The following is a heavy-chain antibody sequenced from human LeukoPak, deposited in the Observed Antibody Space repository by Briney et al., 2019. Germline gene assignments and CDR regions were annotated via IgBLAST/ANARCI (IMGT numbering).Heavy chain of an antibody. Sequence: PGGSLRLSCAASGFTFSSDAMRWVRQAPGKGLEWVSAISGSGGSTYYADSVKGRFTISRDNSKNTLYLQMNSLRAEDTAVYYCAKGNPYYYDSSGYYYFDYWGQGTLVTVSS. J-gene: IGHJ4*02. CDR3: AKGNPYYYDSSGYYYFDY. V-gene: IGHV3-23*01. CDR1: GFTFSSDA. CDR2: ISGSGGST. D-gene: IGHD3-22*01.